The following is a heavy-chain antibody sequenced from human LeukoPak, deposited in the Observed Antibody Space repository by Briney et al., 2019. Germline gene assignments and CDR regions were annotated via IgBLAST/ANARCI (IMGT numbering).Heavy chain of an antibody. CDR3: ALQYGDYYYYGMDV. V-gene: IGHV3-23*01. CDR2: ISGSGGST. D-gene: IGHD5-24*01. J-gene: IGHJ6*02. CDR1: GFTFSSYA. Sequence: GGSLRLSCAASGFTFSSYAMSWVRQAPGKGLEWVSAISGSGGSTYYADSVKGRFTTSRDNSKNTLYLQMNSLRAEDTAVYYCALQYGDYYYYGMDVWGQGTTVTVSS.